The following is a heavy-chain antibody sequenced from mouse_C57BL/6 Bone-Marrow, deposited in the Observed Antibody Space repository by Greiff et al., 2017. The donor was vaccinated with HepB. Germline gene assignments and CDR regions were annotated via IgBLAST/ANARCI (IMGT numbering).Heavy chain of an antibody. CDR2: ISSGGSYT. CDR3: ARQLRLFDY. V-gene: IGHV5-6*01. J-gene: IGHJ2*01. D-gene: IGHD3-2*02. CDR1: GFTFSSYG. Sequence: EVQGVESGGDLVKPGGSLKLSCAASGFTFSSYGMSWVRQTPDKRLEWVATISSGGSYTYYPDSVKGRFTISRDNAKNTLYLQMSSLKSEDTAMYYCARQLRLFDYWGQGTTLTVSS.